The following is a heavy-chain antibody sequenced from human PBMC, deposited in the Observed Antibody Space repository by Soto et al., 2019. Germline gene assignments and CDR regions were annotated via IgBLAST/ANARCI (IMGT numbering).Heavy chain of an antibody. D-gene: IGHD4-17*01. CDR2: FDPEDGET. CDR1: GYTLTELS. V-gene: IGHV1-24*01. CDR3: ATLDYHKYYFDY. Sequence: ASLKVSCKVSGYTLTELSMHWVRQAPGKGLEWMGGFDPEDGETIYAQKFQGRVTMTGDTSTDTAYMELSSLRSEDTAVYYCATLDYHKYYFDYWGQGTLVTVSS. J-gene: IGHJ4*02.